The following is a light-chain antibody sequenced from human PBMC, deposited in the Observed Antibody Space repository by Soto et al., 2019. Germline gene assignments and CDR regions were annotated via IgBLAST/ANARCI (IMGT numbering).Light chain of an antibody. CDR2: NNN. Sequence: QSVLTQPPSASGTPGQRVTISCSGSRSNIGNNAVTWYQQFPGTAPKLLIYNNNQRPSGVPDRFSGSKSGTSASLAISGLQSEDEADDYCATWADSLNARGVFGGGTKLTVL. J-gene: IGLJ3*02. CDR1: RSNIGNNA. V-gene: IGLV1-44*01. CDR3: ATWADSLNARGV.